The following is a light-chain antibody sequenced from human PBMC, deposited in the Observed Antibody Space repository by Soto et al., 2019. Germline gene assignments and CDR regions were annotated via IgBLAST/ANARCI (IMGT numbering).Light chain of an antibody. CDR1: QSISIW. CDR2: DVS. CDR3: QQYDSPSVT. V-gene: IGKV1-5*01. Sequence: LLTQSPATLSASVGDRVTITCRASQSISIWLAWYQQKPGKAPNLLIYDVSTLETGVPARFSGSGSGTEFTLTISSVQPDDFATYYCQQYDSPSVTFGQGTQLEIK. J-gene: IGKJ5*01.